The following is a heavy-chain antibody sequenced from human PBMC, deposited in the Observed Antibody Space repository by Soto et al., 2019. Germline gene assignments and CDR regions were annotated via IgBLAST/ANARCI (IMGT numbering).Heavy chain of an antibody. D-gene: IGHD3-16*02. J-gene: IGHJ4*02. Sequence: QVQLVESGGGVVQPGRSLRLSCAASGFTFSSYAMHWVRQAPGKGLEWVAVISYDGSNKYYADSVKGRFTISRDNPKNTLYLQMNSLRAEDTAVYYCARDQYDYVWGSYRYTGPNYWGQGTLVTVSS. CDR2: ISYDGSNK. CDR1: GFTFSSYA. V-gene: IGHV3-30-3*01. CDR3: ARDQYDYVWGSYRYTGPNY.